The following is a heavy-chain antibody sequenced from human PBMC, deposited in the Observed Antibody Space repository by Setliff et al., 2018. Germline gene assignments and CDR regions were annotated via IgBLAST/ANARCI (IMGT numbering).Heavy chain of an antibody. J-gene: IGHJ5*01. CDR2: IYDGQIT. Sequence: SETLSLTCTVSPGSISRHYWSWFRQPPGKGLEWIGYIYDGQITNYNPSLKSRVTISLDTPKNQFSLTLGSMTAADTAVYYCARGRPIGSFDFWGQGALVTVSS. CDR3: ARGRPIGSFDF. V-gene: IGHV4-59*11. CDR1: PGSISRHY. D-gene: IGHD1-26*01.